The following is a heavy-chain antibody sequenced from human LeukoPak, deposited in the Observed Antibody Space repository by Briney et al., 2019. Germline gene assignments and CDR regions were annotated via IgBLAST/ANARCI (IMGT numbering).Heavy chain of an antibody. V-gene: IGHV3-48*02. CDR3: ARGLTVTLALYY. Sequence: GGSLRLSCAASGFTFNRYSMNWVRRAPGKGLEWVSYIAYTGTIHYADSVKGRSTISRDNAKNSLYLQMNSLRDEDTAVYYCARGLTVTLALYYWGQGTLVTVSS. J-gene: IGHJ4*02. D-gene: IGHD4-17*01. CDR2: IAYTGTI. CDR1: GFTFNRYS.